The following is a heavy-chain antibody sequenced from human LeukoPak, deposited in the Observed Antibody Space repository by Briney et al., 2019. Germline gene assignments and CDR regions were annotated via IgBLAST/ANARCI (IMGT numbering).Heavy chain of an antibody. Sequence: SETLSLTCTVSGGSISSGGYYWGCLRPHPGKGLDWIGYIYYSGSTYYNPSIKSPVTISVDTTKKQFSLTLSSVPAADTAVYYCARQWFVESGGFDYWGQGTLVTVSS. CDR3: ARQWFVESGGFDY. CDR2: IYYSGST. V-gene: IGHV4-31*01. CDR1: GGSISSGGYY. D-gene: IGHD3-10*01. J-gene: IGHJ4*02.